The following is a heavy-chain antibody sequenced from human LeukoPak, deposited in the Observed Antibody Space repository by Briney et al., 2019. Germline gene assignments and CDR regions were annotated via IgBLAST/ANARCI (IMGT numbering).Heavy chain of an antibody. D-gene: IGHD3-22*01. CDR1: GFTFSIHW. CDR2: ISGSGGST. CDR3: AKFLGIPRDYYDSSGYYSSYYYGMDV. V-gene: IGHV3-23*01. Sequence: GGSLRLSCVASGFTFSIHWMTWVRQAPGKGLEWVSAISGSGGSTYYADSVKGRFTISRDNSKNTLYLQMNSLRAEDTAVYYCAKFLGIPRDYYDSSGYYSSYYYGMDVWGQGTTVTVSS. J-gene: IGHJ6*02.